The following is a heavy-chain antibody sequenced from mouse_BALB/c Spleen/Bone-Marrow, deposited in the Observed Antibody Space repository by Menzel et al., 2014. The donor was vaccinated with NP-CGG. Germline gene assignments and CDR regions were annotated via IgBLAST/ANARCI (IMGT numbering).Heavy chain of an antibody. CDR2: INPDSSTI. D-gene: IGHD1-1*01. Sequence: EVQLVESGGGLVQPGGSLKLSCAASGFDFSRYWMSWVRQAPGKGLEWIGEINPDSSTINYTPSLKDKFIISRDKAKNTLYLQMSRVKSEDTAIYYCARQGYYSSCDYWGQGTTLTVSS. CDR1: GFDFSRYW. J-gene: IGHJ2*01. CDR3: ARQGYYSSCDY. V-gene: IGHV4-1*02.